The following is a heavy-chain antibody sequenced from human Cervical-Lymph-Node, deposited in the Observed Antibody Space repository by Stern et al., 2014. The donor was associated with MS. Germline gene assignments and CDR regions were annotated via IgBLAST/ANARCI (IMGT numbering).Heavy chain of an antibody. D-gene: IGHD3-16*01. CDR1: GFSFDDYD. V-gene: IGHV3-9*01. CDR3: AKDTLYSLDGFDL. J-gene: IGHJ3*01. Sequence: EVQLVESGGDLVQPGGSLRLSCAASGFSFDDYDMHWVRQAPGEGLGWVSRISGNSADIDYADSVKGRFTISRDNGKKSLHLQMDSLRLEDTALYYCAKDTLYSLDGFDLWGQGTLVTVSS. CDR2: ISGNSADI.